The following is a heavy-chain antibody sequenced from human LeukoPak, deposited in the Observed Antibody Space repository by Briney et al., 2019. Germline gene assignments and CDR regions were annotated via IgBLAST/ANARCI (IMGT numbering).Heavy chain of an antibody. CDR3: ARDSRGAYSSGSSLNYYYYGMDV. CDR2: IIPIFGTA. J-gene: IGHJ6*02. Sequence: SVKVSCKASGGTFSSYATSWVRQAPGQGLEWMGGIIPIFGTANYAQKFQGRVTITADESTSTAYMELSSLRSEDTAVYYCARDSRGAYSSGSSLNYYYYGMDVWGQGTTVTVSS. CDR1: GGTFSSYA. D-gene: IGHD6-19*01. V-gene: IGHV1-69*13.